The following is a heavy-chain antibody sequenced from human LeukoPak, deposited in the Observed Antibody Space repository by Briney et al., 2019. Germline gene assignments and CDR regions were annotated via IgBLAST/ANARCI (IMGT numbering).Heavy chain of an antibody. D-gene: IGHD3-10*01. V-gene: IGHV4-39*07. Sequence: MPSETLSLTCTVSGGSISSSSYYWGRIRQPPGKGLEWIGEINHSGSTNYNPSLKSRVTISVDTSKNQFSLKLSSVTAADTAVYYCARGITMVRGVIWGQGTLVTVSS. CDR1: GGSISSSSYY. CDR3: ARGITMVRGVI. J-gene: IGHJ4*02. CDR2: INHSGST.